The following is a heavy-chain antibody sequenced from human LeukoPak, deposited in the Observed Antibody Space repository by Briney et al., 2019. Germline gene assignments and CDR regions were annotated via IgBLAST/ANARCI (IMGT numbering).Heavy chain of an antibody. Sequence: GESLKISCKGSGYSFTSYWIGWVRQMPEKGLEWMGIIYPGDSDTRYSPSFQGQVTISADKSISTAYLQWSSLKASDTAMYYCARVIAAGGTVYYGMDVWGQGTTVTVPS. D-gene: IGHD6-13*01. CDR1: GYSFTSYW. CDR3: ARVIAAGGTVYYGMDV. V-gene: IGHV5-51*01. CDR2: IYPGDSDT. J-gene: IGHJ6*02.